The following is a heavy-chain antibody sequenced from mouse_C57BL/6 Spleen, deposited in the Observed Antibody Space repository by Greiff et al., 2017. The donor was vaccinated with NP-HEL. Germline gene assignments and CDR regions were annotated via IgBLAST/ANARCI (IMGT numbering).Heavy chain of an antibody. CDR1: GYSFTGYY. Sequence: EVQLQQSGPELVKPGASVKISCKASGYSFTGYYMNWVKQSPEKSLEWIGEINPSTGGTTYNQKFKAKATLTVDKSSSTAYMQLKSLTSEDSAVYYCARLSSDWFAYWGQGTLVTVSA. CDR2: INPSTGGT. CDR3: ARLSSDWFAY. J-gene: IGHJ3*01. D-gene: IGHD3-2*02. V-gene: IGHV1-42*01.